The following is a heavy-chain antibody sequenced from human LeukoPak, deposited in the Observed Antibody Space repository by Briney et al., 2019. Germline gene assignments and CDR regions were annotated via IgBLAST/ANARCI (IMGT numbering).Heavy chain of an antibody. V-gene: IGHV3-23*01. CDR2: ISGSGGST. CDR1: GFTFSSYA. D-gene: IGHD3-22*01. J-gene: IGHJ5*02. CDR3: AKYGYYDSSGYFPNWFDP. Sequence: PPGGSLRLSCAASGFTFSSYAMSWVRQAPGKGLEWVSAISGSGGSTYYADSVKGRFTISRDNSKNTLYLQMNSLRAEDTAVYYCAKYGYYDSSGYFPNWFDPWGQGTLVTVSS.